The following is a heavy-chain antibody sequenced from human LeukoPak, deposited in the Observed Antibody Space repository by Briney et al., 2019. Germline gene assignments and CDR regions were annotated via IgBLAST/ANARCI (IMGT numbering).Heavy chain of an antibody. J-gene: IGHJ4*02. CDR3: ARDVMEVDGTLGFDC. V-gene: IGHV3-30*16. D-gene: IGHD3-22*01. CDR2: IAYEGSDE. Sequence: GGSLSLLCLPCGLPYGFLDMHCAPHAPGKALDCVAVIAYEGSDEQYADSVKRRHNISRDNYKHTLDLQMHSQGPEDRPMLYFARDVMEVDGTLGFDCWGQGALVTVYS. CDR1: GLPYGFLD.